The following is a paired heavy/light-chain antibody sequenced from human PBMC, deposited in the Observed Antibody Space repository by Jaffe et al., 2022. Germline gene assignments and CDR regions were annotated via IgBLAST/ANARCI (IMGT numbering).Heavy chain of an antibody. CDR1: GFTFSSYS. V-gene: IGHV3-21*01. Sequence: EVQLVESGGGLVKPGGSLRLSCAASGFTFSSYSMNWVRQAPGKGLEWVSSISSSSSYIYYADSVKGRFTISRDNAKNSLYLQMNSLRAEDTAVYYCARGPAGVIGYCSSTSCYDRYYFDYWGQGTLVTVSS. CDR2: ISSSSSYI. CDR3: ARGPAGVIGYCSSTSCYDRYYFDY. D-gene: IGHD2-2*01. J-gene: IGHJ4*02.
Light chain of an antibody. Sequence: QSALTQPASVSGSPGQSITISCTGTSSDVGGYNYVSWYQQHPGKAPKLMIYDVSNRPSGVSNRFSGSKSGNTASLTISGLQAEDEADYYCSSYTSSTPFGFGTGTKVTVL. CDR2: DVS. CDR3: SSYTSSTPFG. CDR1: SSDVGGYNY. J-gene: IGLJ1*01. V-gene: IGLV2-14*03.